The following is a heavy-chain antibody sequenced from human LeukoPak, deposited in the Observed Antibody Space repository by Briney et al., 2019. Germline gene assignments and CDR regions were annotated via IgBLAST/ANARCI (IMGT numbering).Heavy chain of an antibody. V-gene: IGHV5-51*01. D-gene: IGHD2-2*01. J-gene: IGHJ4*02. CDR1: GYAFTDYS. Sequence: RGESLKTACQASGYAFTDYSRAGVRQIPGKGRGWVGSIWPGNFDTRYSPSIQGQASIADDKSITTAYLQWSSLKATDTAMYYCARVLGYCSSYIRRTFDYWGERILVTVSS. CDR3: ARVLGYCSSYIRRTFDY. CDR2: IWPGNFDT.